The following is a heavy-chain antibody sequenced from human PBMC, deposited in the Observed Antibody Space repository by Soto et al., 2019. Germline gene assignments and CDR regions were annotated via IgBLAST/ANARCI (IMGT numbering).Heavy chain of an antibody. Sequence: SVKVSCKASGGTFSSYTISWVRQAPGQGLEWMGRIIPILGIANYAQKFQGRVTITADKSTSTAYMELSSLRSEDTAVYYCATPFTTGTRDVDAFDIWGQGTMVTVS. V-gene: IGHV1-69*02. J-gene: IGHJ3*02. D-gene: IGHD1-1*01. CDR1: GGTFSSYT. CDR3: ATPFTTGTRDVDAFDI. CDR2: IIPILGIA.